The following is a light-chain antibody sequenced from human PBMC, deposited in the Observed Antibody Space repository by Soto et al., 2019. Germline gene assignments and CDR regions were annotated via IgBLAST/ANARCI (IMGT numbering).Light chain of an antibody. CDR2: GAS. Sequence: IVWTQSPGTLSLSQGERATLSCRASQSVDSSYLALYHQRPGQAPRLLIYGASNRATGIPARFSGSGSGTDFTLTISSLEPEDFAVYYCQQYGSSGTFGQGTNVDIK. V-gene: IGKV3-20*01. J-gene: IGKJ1*01. CDR1: QSVDSSY. CDR3: QQYGSSGT.